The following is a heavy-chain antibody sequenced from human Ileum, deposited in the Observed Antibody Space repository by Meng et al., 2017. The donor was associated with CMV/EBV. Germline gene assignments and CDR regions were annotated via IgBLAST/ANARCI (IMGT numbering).Heavy chain of an antibody. CDR2: IYDTGSS. CDR1: GFTFSSYG. V-gene: IGHV4-59*12. Sequence: ESLKISCAASGFTFSSYGIHWVRQAPGKGLERIGNIYDTGSSYYNPSLESRATISLDTPKNQVSLKLSSVTAADTAVYYCARVGYGYLFWGQGALVTVSS. CDR3: ARVGYGYLF. J-gene: IGHJ4*02. D-gene: IGHD5-18*01.